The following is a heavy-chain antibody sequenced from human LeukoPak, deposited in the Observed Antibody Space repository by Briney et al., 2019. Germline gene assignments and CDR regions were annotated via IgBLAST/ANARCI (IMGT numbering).Heavy chain of an antibody. J-gene: IGHJ4*02. CDR1: GGSFSGYY. Sequence: PSETLSLTCAVYGGSFSGYYWSWIRQPPGKGLEWTGEINHSGSTNYNPSLKSRVTISVDTSKNQFSLKLSSVTAADTAVYYCARGRDDFWSGYYSGPCYFDYWGQGTLVTVSS. V-gene: IGHV4-34*01. CDR3: ARGRDDFWSGYYSGPCYFDY. D-gene: IGHD3-3*01. CDR2: INHSGST.